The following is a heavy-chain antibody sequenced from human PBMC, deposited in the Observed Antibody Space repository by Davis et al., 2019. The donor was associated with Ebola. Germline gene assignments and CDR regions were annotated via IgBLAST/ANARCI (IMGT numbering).Heavy chain of an antibody. V-gene: IGHV1-18*01. D-gene: IGHD5-18*01. CDR1: GYTFTSYG. CDR2: ISAYNGNT. CDR3: ARGDTAMVLGAFDI. Sequence: AASVKVSCKASGYTFTSYGISWVRQAPGQGLEWMGWISAYNGNTNYAQKFQGRVTMTRDTSTSTVYMELSSLRSDDTAVYYCARGDTAMVLGAFDIWGQGTMVTVSS. J-gene: IGHJ3*02.